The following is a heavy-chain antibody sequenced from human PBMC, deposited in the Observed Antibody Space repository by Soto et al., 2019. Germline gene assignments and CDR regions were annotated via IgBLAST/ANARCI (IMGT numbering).Heavy chain of an antibody. V-gene: IGHV1-2*04. D-gene: IGHD3-3*01. CDR3: ARAIFGVALYGMDV. J-gene: IGHJ6*02. CDR2: INPNSGGT. CDR1: GYTFTGYY. Sequence: VKVSFKASGYTFTGYYMHLLLHAPVQGLELMGWINPNSGGTNYAQKFQGWVTMTRDTSISTAYMELSRLRSDDTAVYYCARAIFGVALYGMDVWGQGTTVTVSS.